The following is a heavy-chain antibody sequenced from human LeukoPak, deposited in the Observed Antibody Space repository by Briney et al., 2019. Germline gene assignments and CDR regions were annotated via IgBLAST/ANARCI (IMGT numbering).Heavy chain of an antibody. D-gene: IGHD3/OR15-3a*01. CDR2: FDPEDGKT. CDR3: ATVAPEDYYFDY. V-gene: IGHV1-24*01. Sequence: ASVKVSCKVSGYTLTELSMHWVRQAPGKGLEWMGGFDPEDGKTIYAQKFQGRVAMTEDTSTDTAYMELSSLRSEDTAVYYCATVAPEDYYFDYWGQGTLVTVSS. CDR1: GYTLTELS. J-gene: IGHJ4*02.